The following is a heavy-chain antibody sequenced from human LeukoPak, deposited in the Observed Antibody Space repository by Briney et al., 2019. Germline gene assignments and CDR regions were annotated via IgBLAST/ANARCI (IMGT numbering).Heavy chain of an antibody. V-gene: IGHV3-15*01. CDR1: GFTVSSNY. J-gene: IGHJ4*02. Sequence: GGSLRLSCAASGFTVSSNYMSWVRQAPGKGLEWVGRIKSKTDGGTTDYAAPVKGRFTISRDDSKDTLYLQMNSLKTEDTAVYYCTALYSQMVRGVIIGSDYWGQGTLVTVSS. D-gene: IGHD3-10*01. CDR2: IKSKTDGGTT. CDR3: TALYSQMVRGVIIGSDY.